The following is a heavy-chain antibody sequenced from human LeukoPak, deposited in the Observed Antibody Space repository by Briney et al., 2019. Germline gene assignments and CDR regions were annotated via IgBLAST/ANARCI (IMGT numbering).Heavy chain of an antibody. Sequence: GGSLRLSCAVSGFTFSSHWMSWVRQAPGKGLVWVSRLNSDGSNTSYAGSVKGRFTISRDNAKNTLYLQMNSLRAEDSAVYYCARGITIFGVLRSPWFDPWGQGTLVTVSS. V-gene: IGHV3-74*01. D-gene: IGHD3-3*01. J-gene: IGHJ5*02. CDR3: ARGITIFGVLRSPWFDP. CDR2: LNSDGSNT. CDR1: GFTFSSHW.